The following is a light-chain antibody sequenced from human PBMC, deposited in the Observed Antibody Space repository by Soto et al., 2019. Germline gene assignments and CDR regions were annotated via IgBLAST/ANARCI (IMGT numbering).Light chain of an antibody. CDR3: QQYNNWPFT. J-gene: IGKJ5*01. CDR1: QSVSSN. Sequence: EIMMTQHPATLSVSPGERATLSCKASQSVSSNLAWYQQKPGQAPRLLIYGASTRATGIPARFSGSGSGTEFTLTISSLQSEDFAVYYCQQYNNWPFTIGQGTRLEIK. CDR2: GAS. V-gene: IGKV3-15*01.